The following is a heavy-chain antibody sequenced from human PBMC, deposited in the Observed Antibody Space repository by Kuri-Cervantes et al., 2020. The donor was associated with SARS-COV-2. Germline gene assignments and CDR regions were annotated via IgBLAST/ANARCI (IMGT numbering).Heavy chain of an antibody. V-gene: IGHV4-31*03. CDR2: IYYSGSI. Sequence: SETLSLTCTVSGGSISSGGYYWSWIRQHPGKGLEWIGYIYYSGSIYYNPSLKSRVTISVDTSKNQFSLKLSSVTAADTAVYYCARAKYCSSTSCPARRGMDVWGQGTTVTVS. J-gene: IGHJ6*02. CDR1: GGSISSGGYY. CDR3: ARAKYCSSTSCPARRGMDV. D-gene: IGHD2-2*01.